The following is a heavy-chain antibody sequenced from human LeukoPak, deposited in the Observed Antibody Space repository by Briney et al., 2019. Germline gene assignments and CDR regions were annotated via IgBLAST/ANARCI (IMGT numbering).Heavy chain of an antibody. V-gene: IGHV1-18*01. J-gene: IGHJ4*02. CDR3: ARDKDCCSTSCYSYFDY. CDR1: GYTFTSYG. D-gene: IGHD2-2*01. CDR2: ISAYNGNT. Sequence: GASVKVSCKASGYTFTSYGISWVRQAPGQGLEWMGWISAYNGNTNYAQKLQGRVTMTADISTSTAYMELRSLRSDDTAVYYCARDKDCCSTSCYSYFDYWGQGTLVTVSS.